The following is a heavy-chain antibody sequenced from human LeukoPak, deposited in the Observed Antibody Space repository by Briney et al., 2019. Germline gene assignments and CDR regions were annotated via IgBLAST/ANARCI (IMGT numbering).Heavy chain of an antibody. CDR2: INSSGDTT. CDR3: ARALTGYGMDV. Sequence: ASVKVSCKASGYTFTRYYMNWVRQAPGQGLEWVGIINSSGDTTNYAQRFQGRVTMTRDTSTSTVYMELSSLRSEDTAVYYCARALTGYGMDVWGQGTTVTVSS. CDR1: GYTFTRYY. J-gene: IGHJ6*02. V-gene: IGHV1-46*01.